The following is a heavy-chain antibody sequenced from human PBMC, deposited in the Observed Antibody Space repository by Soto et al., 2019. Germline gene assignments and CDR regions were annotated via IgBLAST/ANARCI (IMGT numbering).Heavy chain of an antibody. Sequence: SETLSLTCTVSGGSVSSGSYYWSWIRQPPGKGLEWIGYIYYSGSTNYNPSLKSRVTISVDTSKNQFSLKLSSVTAADTAVYYCARGMGDYQLLLSGYYHYYLAVRGKGTTVTVSS. CDR1: GGSVSSGSYY. CDR2: IYYSGST. D-gene: IGHD2-2*01. V-gene: IGHV4-61*01. CDR3: ARGMGDYQLLLSGYYHYYLAV. J-gene: IGHJ6*03.